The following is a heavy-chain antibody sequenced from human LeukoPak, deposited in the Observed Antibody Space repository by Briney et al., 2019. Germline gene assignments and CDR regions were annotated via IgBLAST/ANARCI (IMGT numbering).Heavy chain of an antibody. CDR1: GYTLTELS. CDR2: FDPEDGET. Sequence: ASVKVSCKVSGYTLTELSMHWVRQAPGKGLEWMGGFDPEDGETIYAQKFQGRVTMTEDTSTDTAYMELSSLRSEDTAVYYCATRGYSGYDWVFDYWGQGTLVTVSS. D-gene: IGHD5-12*01. V-gene: IGHV1-24*01. J-gene: IGHJ4*02. CDR3: ATRGYSGYDWVFDY.